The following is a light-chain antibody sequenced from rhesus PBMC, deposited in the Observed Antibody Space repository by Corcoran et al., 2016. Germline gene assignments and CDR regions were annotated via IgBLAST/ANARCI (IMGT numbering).Light chain of an antibody. CDR2: GGS. Sequence: DIQVTQSPSSLSAFVGDNVTITCRASQVISSYVNWFQQKPGKAPKLLFYGGSSLETGVPSRFSGGGSGTDFTLLISSLPPEGFAVYFCLQRNSYPWTFGQGTKVEI. CDR1: QVISSY. J-gene: IGKJ1*01. V-gene: IGKV1-28*03. CDR3: LQRNSYPWT.